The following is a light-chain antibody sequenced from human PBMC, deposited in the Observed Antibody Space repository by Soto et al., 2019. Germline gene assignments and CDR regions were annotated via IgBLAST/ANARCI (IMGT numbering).Light chain of an antibody. CDR3: QQYNICSSIT. V-gene: IGKV3-15*01. CDR1: KSMGNK. Sequence: ESVMTQSPATLSVSPGERATLSCRDSKSMGNKVGWYQQKPGQAPRLLIYGASTRATGVPHRFSGSGSVTEFTRTISSLQSEDFSVYYCQQYNICSSITLVQGTRLEMK. CDR2: GAS. J-gene: IGKJ5*01.